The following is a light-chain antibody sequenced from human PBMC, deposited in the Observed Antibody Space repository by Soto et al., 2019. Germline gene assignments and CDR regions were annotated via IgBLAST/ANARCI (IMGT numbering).Light chain of an antibody. CDR1: QTISNY. V-gene: IGKV1-5*03. CDR3: QQYYIYAT. CDR2: RSS. J-gene: IGKJ1*01. Sequence: DIQMTQSPSTLSASVGARVTITCRASQTISNYLTWYSQRPGKATKLLNYRSSILQNGVPSRYSGSGSGTEFTLTISSLQPDDFATYYCQQYYIYATFGKGTRV.